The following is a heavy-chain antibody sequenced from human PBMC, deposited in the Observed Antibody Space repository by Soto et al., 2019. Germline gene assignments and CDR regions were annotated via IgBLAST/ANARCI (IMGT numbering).Heavy chain of an antibody. Sequence: GASVKVSCKASGYTFTSYGISWVRQAPGQGLEWMGWISAYNGNTNYAQKLQGRVTMTTDTSTSTAYMELRSLRSDDTAVYYCAKTLGGQLELYYFDCWGQGTLVTVSS. D-gene: IGHD1-1*01. V-gene: IGHV1-18*01. CDR1: GYTFTSYG. CDR3: AKTLGGQLELYYFDC. J-gene: IGHJ4*02. CDR2: ISAYNGNT.